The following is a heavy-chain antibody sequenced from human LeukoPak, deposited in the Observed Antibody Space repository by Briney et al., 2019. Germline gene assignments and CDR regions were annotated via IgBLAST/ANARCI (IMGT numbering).Heavy chain of an antibody. CDR1: GGSFSGYY. V-gene: IGHV4-34*01. D-gene: IGHD2-15*01. Sequence: SETLSLTCAVYGGSFSGYYWSWIRQPPGKGLEWIGEINHSGSTNYNPSLKSRVTIPVDTSKNQFSLKLSSVTAADTAVYYCAREGGVVAAIFGLDYWGQGTLVTISS. J-gene: IGHJ4*02. CDR3: AREGGVVAAIFGLDY. CDR2: INHSGST.